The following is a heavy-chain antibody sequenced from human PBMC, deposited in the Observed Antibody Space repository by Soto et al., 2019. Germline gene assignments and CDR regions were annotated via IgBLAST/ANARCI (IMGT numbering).Heavy chain of an antibody. V-gene: IGHV3-23*01. CDR1: GFTFTSYG. Sequence: EVQLLESGGGLEPPGGSLRLSCVTSGFTFTSYGMSWVRQAPGKGLAWVSAISGSSDTYYPDSVKGRFTISRDNSRSTLYLQMNSLRAEDTAVYYCATYGGDSGGYEYFQRWGQGCLVTVSP. D-gene: IGHD4-17*01. J-gene: IGHJ1*01. CDR2: ISGSSDT. CDR3: ATYGGDSGGYEYFQR.